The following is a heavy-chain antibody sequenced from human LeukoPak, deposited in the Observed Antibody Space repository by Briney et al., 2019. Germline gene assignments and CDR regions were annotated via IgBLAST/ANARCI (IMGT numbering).Heavy chain of an antibody. Sequence: GGSLRLSCAASGFTFSSYGMSWVRQAPGKGLEWVSAISGSGGSTYYADSVKGRFTISRDNSKNTLYLQMNSLRAEDTAVYYCAKGRMITFGGVIENFDYWGQGTLVTVSS. D-gene: IGHD3-16*02. CDR2: ISGSGGST. J-gene: IGHJ4*02. CDR1: GFTFSSYG. V-gene: IGHV3-23*01. CDR3: AKGRMITFGGVIENFDY.